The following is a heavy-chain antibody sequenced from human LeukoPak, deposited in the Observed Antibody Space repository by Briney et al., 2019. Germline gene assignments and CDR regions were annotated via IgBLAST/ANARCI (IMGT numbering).Heavy chain of an antibody. Sequence: ASVKVSCKASGYTFTGYYMHWVRQAPGQGLEWMGWMNPNSGNTGYAQKFQGRVTMTRNTSISTAYMELGSLRSEDTAVYYCATTPMIVVVISLYYFDYWGQGTLVTVSS. CDR3: ATTPMIVVVISLYYFDY. CDR2: MNPNSGNT. D-gene: IGHD3-22*01. V-gene: IGHV1-8*02. CDR1: GYTFTGYY. J-gene: IGHJ4*02.